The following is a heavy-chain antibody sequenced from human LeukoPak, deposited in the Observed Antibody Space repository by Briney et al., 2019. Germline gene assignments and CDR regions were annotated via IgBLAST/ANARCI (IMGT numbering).Heavy chain of an antibody. CDR2: IYHSGST. Sequence: SETLSLTCAVSGYSISSGYYWGWIRQPPGKGLEWIGSIYHSGSTYYNPSLKSRVTISVDTSKNQFSLKLSPVTAAGTAVYYCARGDYYDSSGYLYAFDIWGQGTMVTVSS. D-gene: IGHD3-22*01. CDR3: ARGDYYDSSGYLYAFDI. CDR1: GYSISSGYY. J-gene: IGHJ3*02. V-gene: IGHV4-38-2*01.